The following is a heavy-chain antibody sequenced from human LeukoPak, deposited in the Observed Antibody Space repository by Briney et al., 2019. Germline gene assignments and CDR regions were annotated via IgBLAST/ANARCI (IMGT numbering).Heavy chain of an antibody. D-gene: IGHD3-10*01. CDR2: IYYSGST. V-gene: IGHV4-59*08. CDR3: ARHVGWFGELLSHFDY. CDR1: GGSFSGYY. J-gene: IGHJ4*02. Sequence: SETLSLTCAVYGGSFSGYYWSWIRQPPGKGLEWIGYIYYSGSTNYNPSLKSRVTISVDTSKNQFSLKLSSVTAADTAVYYCARHVGWFGELLSHFDYWGQGTLVTVSS.